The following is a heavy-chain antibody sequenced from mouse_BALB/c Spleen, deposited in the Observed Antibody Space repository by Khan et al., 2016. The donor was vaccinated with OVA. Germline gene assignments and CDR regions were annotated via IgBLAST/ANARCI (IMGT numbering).Heavy chain of an antibody. CDR2: IDPFSGGT. Sequence: VQLQQPGPELMKPGTSVKISCKASGYSFTTYYIHWVMQSHETSLEWIGYIDPFSGGTTYNQKFKGKATLTVDKSSSTAYIHLSNLTSEDSAVHYCTRRGYVAWFTYWGQGTLVTVAA. CDR1: GYSFTTYY. D-gene: IGHD2-2*01. CDR3: TRRGYVAWFTY. J-gene: IGHJ3*01. V-gene: IGHV1S135*01.